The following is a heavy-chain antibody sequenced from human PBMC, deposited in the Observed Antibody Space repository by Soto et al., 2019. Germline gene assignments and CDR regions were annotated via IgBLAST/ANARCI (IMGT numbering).Heavy chain of an antibody. CDR1: GGSISSGDYY. Sequence: SETLSLTCTVSGGSISSGDYYWSWIRQPPGKGLEWIGYIYYSGSTYYNPSLKSRVTISVDTSKNQFSLKLSSVTAADTAVYYCARTGSGPTYYYYGMDVWGQGTTVTVSS. CDR3: ARTGSGPTYYYYGMDV. J-gene: IGHJ6*02. D-gene: IGHD2-15*01. CDR2: IYYSGST. V-gene: IGHV4-30-4*01.